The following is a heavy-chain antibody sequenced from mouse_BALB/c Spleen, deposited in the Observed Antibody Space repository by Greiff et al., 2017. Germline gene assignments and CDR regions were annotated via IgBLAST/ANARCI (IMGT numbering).Heavy chain of an antibody. CDR1: GFTFSNYW. J-gene: IGHJ3*01. Sequence: EVKVEESGGGLVQPGGSMKLSCVASGFTFSNYWMNWVRQSPEKGLEWVAEIRLKSNNYATHYAESVKGRFTISRDDSKSSVYLQMNNLRAEDTGIYYCTDGFAYWGQGTLVTVSA. CDR2: IRLKSNNYAT. CDR3: TDGFAY. V-gene: IGHV6-6*02.